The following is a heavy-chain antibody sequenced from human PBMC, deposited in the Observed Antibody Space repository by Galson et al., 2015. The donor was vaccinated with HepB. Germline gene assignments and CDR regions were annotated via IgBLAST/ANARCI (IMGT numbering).Heavy chain of an antibody. V-gene: IGHV3-30-3*01. CDR1: GFTFSSYA. CDR2: ISYDGSNK. D-gene: IGHD4-23*01. J-gene: IGHJ5*02. Sequence: SLRLSCAASGFTFSSYAMHWVRQAPGKGLEWVAVISYDGSNKYYADSVKGRFTISRDNSKNTLYLQMNSLRAEDTAVYYCARRRSDYGGPTGNAFDPWGQGTLVTVSS. CDR3: ARRRSDYGGPTGNAFDP.